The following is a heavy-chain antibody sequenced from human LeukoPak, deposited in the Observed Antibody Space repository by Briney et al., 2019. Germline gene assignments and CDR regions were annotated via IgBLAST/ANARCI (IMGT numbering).Heavy chain of an antibody. CDR1: GYTFTGYY. Sequence: GASVKVSCKASGYTFTGYYIHWARQAPGQGLEWMGWINPNSGGTNYAQKFQGRVTMIRDTSINTAYMELRSDDTAVYYCAREGYGYPDAFDIWGQGTTVTVSS. D-gene: IGHD5-18*01. J-gene: IGHJ3*02. CDR3: AREGYGYPDAFDI. V-gene: IGHV1-2*02. CDR2: INPNSGGT.